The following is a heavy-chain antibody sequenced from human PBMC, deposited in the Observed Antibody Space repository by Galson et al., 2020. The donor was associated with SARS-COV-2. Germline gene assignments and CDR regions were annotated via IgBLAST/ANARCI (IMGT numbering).Heavy chain of an antibody. CDR3: ARGVATITYYDESSGWGS. J-gene: IGHJ5*02. Sequence: NSGGSLRLSCAASGFTFSDYYMSWIRQAPGKGLEWVSYISSSGSTIYYADSVKGRFTISRDNAKNSLYLQMNSLRAEDTAVYYCARGVATITYYDESSGWGSWGQGTLVTVSS. CDR1: GFTFSDYY. CDR2: ISSSGSTI. V-gene: IGHV3-11*01. D-gene: IGHD3-22*01.